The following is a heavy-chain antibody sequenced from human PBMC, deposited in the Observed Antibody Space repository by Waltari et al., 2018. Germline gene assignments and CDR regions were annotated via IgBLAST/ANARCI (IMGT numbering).Heavy chain of an antibody. J-gene: IGHJ4*02. CDR3: ARGYYGSWSYFDY. V-gene: IGHV3-33*01. D-gene: IGHD3-10*01. CDR2: IGYEVMKK. CDR1: GFTFSSYG. Sequence: QVQLVESGDGVVQPGRSLRLSCAASGFTFSSYGMHWVSQAPGKGLEWVAVIGYEVMKKDYADSVKGRLTISRDKSKNTLYLKMNSLRAEDTAVYYCARGYYGSWSYFDYWGQGTLDTVSS.